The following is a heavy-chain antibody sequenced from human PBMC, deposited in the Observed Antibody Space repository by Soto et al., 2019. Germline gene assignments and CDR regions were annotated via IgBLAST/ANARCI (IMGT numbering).Heavy chain of an antibody. J-gene: IGHJ4*02. CDR3: ARVSSTYYDFWSGYYPLDY. V-gene: IGHV3-48*02. CDR2: ISSSSSTI. Sequence: GGSLRLSCAASGFTFSSYSMNWVRQAPGKGLEWVSYISSSSSTIYYADSVKGRFTISRDNAKNSLYLQMNSLRDEYTAVYYCARVSSTYYDFWSGYYPLDYWGQGTLVTVSS. CDR1: GFTFSSYS. D-gene: IGHD3-3*01.